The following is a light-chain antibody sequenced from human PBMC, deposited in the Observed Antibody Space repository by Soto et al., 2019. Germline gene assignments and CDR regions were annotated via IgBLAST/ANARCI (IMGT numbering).Light chain of an antibody. CDR2: GAS. V-gene: IGKV3-20*01. J-gene: IGKJ5*01. CDR3: QQLNSFPIT. Sequence: ENGLTQSPCTLSLSPGERATLSCRASQSVSSSYLAWYQQKPGQAPRLLIYGASSRATGIPDRFSGSGSGTEFTLTITSLQPEDFATYYCQQLNSFPITSGQGTRLEIK. CDR1: QSVSSSY.